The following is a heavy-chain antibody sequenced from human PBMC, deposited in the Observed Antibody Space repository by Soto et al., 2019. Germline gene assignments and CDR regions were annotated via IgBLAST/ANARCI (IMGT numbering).Heavy chain of an antibody. CDR3: ARGGKAAAGSYNWFDP. J-gene: IGHJ5*02. CDR1: GFSISSGYY. CDR2: IYHSGSA. Sequence: PSETLSLTCAVSGFSISSGYYWGWIRQPPGQGLEWIGSIYHSGSAYHNPSLKSRVTISVGTSKNQFSLKLTSVTAADTAVYYCARGGKAAAGSYNWFDPWGQGTLVTVSS. V-gene: IGHV4-38-2*01. D-gene: IGHD6-13*01.